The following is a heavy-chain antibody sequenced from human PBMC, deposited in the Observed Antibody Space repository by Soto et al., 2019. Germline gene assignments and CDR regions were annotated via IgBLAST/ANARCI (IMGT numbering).Heavy chain of an antibody. D-gene: IGHD6-19*01. CDR1: GYTFTSYG. V-gene: IGHV1-18*01. Sequence: QVQLVQSGAEVKKPGASVKVSCKASGYTFTSYGISWVRQAPGQGLEWMGWISAYNGNTNYAQKLQGRVTMTTDTPTSTAYRELRSLISDDTAVYYCAKYEEQWLVLCSSPHCFDPWGQGTLVTVSS. CDR3: AKYEEQWLVLCSSPHCFDP. CDR2: ISAYNGNT. J-gene: IGHJ5*02.